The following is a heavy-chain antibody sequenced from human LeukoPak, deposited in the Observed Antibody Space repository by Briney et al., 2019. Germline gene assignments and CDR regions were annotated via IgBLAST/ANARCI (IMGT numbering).Heavy chain of an antibody. D-gene: IGHD5-18*01. Sequence: GGSLRLSCAASGFTFSTYAMSWVRQAPGKGLEWVSGMSGSGGSTYYADSVKGRFSISRDNSKNTLYLQMSSLRAEDTAVYYCAKNGYSYGLYDAFDIWGQGTMVTVSS. V-gene: IGHV3-23*01. CDR3: AKNGYSYGLYDAFDI. CDR2: MSGSGGST. J-gene: IGHJ3*02. CDR1: GFTFSTYA.